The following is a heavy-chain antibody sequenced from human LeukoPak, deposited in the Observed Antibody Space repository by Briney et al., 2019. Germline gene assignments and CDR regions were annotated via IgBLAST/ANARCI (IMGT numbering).Heavy chain of an antibody. D-gene: IGHD3-22*01. V-gene: IGHV3-33*01. Sequence: GRSLRLSCAASGFTFSSYGMHWVRQAPGKGLEWVAVIWYDGSNKCYADSVKGRFTISRDNSKNTLYLQMNSLRAEDTAVYYCARGYDSSGYYTYYFDYWGQGTLVTVSS. J-gene: IGHJ4*02. CDR2: IWYDGSNK. CDR1: GFTFSSYG. CDR3: ARGYDSSGYYTYYFDY.